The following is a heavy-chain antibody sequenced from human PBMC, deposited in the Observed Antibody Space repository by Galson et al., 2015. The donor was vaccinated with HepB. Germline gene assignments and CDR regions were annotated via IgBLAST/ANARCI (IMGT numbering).Heavy chain of an antibody. J-gene: IGHJ6*02. CDR2: ISGDNGNR. V-gene: IGHV1-18*04. CDR1: GYIFTNYN. CDR3: ARSPNGMDV. Sequence: SVKVSCKASGYIFTNYNFNWVRQAPGQGPEWMGWISGDNGNRNYAQKFQGRVTMTTDTSTSTAFMELRSLRIDDTAVYYCARSPNGMDVWGQGTTVTVSS.